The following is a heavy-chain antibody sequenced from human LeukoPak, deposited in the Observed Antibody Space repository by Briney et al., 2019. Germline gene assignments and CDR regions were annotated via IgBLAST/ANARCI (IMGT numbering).Heavy chain of an antibody. Sequence: PGGSLRLSCAASGFTFSDYTMNWVRQAPGKGLEWVSYIDLSGSTLYYVDSVKGRFTISRDNAKNSLYLQMNSLKAEDTGVYYCAKDHAMIVVVTYFDYWGQGTLVTVSS. CDR3: AKDHAMIVVVTYFDY. CDR1: GFTFSDYT. J-gene: IGHJ4*02. V-gene: IGHV3-48*04. CDR2: IDLSGSTL. D-gene: IGHD3-22*01.